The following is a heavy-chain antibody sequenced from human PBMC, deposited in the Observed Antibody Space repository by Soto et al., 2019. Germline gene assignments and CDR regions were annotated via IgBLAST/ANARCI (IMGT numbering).Heavy chain of an antibody. Sequence: GGSLRLSCAASGFTFSSYSMNWVRQAPGKGLEWVSSISSSSSYIYYADSVKGRFTISRDNAKNSLYLQMNSLRAEDTAVYYCARGYSNQVGYYYYGMDVWGQGTTVTVSS. D-gene: IGHD4-4*01. CDR3: ARGYSNQVGYYYYGMDV. CDR2: ISSSSSYI. J-gene: IGHJ6*02. V-gene: IGHV3-21*01. CDR1: GFTFSSYS.